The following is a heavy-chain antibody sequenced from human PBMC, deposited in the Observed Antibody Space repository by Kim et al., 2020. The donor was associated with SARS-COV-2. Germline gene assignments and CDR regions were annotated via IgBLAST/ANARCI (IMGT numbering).Heavy chain of an antibody. Sequence: ADSVKGRFTISRDNSHNSLYLKMNSLRAEDTALYYCAISGMATIGGFDYWGQGTLVTVSS. V-gene: IGHV3-43D*03. J-gene: IGHJ4*02. CDR3: AISGMATIGGFDY. D-gene: IGHD5-12*01.